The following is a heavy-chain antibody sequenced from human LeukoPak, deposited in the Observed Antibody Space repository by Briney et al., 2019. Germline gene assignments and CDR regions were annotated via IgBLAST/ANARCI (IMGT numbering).Heavy chain of an antibody. D-gene: IGHD3-9*01. Sequence: PSETLSLTYTVSGGSISSYYWSWIRQPPGKGLEWIGYIYYSGSTNYNPSLKSRVTISVDTSKNQFSLKLSSVTAADTAVYYCARLSPEYYDILTGYLFDYWGQGTLVTVSS. CDR1: GGSISSYY. CDR2: IYYSGST. V-gene: IGHV4-59*08. CDR3: ARLSPEYYDILTGYLFDY. J-gene: IGHJ4*02.